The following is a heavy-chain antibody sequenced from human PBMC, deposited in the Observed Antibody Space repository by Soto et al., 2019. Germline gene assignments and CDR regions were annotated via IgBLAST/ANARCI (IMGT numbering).Heavy chain of an antibody. CDR1: GGSVSSGSYY. Sequence: SETLSLTCTVSGGSVSSGSYYWSWIRQPPGKGLEWIGYIYYSGSTNYNPSLKSRVTISVDTSKNQFSLKLSSVTAADTAVYYCARAAGGSGSPSYGMDVWGQGTTVTVSS. CDR3: ARAAGGSGSPSYGMDV. J-gene: IGHJ6*02. CDR2: IYYSGST. D-gene: IGHD3-10*01. V-gene: IGHV4-61*01.